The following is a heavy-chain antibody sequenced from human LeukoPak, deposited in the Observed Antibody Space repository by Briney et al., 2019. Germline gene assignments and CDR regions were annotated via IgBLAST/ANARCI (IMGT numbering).Heavy chain of an antibody. CDR2: ISSSSSPK. D-gene: IGHD2-2*01. CDR3: ARSGYCTSTSCLNGRGAFDI. V-gene: IGHV3-48*02. J-gene: IGHJ3*02. CDR1: GFTFNTYS. Sequence: GGSLRLSCAASGFTFNTYSMNWVREAPGKGLEWVSYISSSSSPKYYADSVKGRFTISRDNAKKELYLQMKSLRDEDTALYYCARSGYCTSTSCLNGRGAFDIWGQGTTVIVSS.